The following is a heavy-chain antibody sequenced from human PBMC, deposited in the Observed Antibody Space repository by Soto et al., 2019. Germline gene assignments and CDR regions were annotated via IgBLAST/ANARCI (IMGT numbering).Heavy chain of an antibody. CDR2: ISGSAATT. V-gene: IGHV3-23*01. CDR1: GFTFSSYA. D-gene: IGHD3-22*01. Sequence: EVQLLESGGGLVQPGGSLRLSCAASGFTFSSYAMNWVRQAPGKGLEWVSAISGSAATTHFADSVKGRFTISRDKSKNTLYLQMNSLTAEDTAVYYCARDRSYYDSSGSYSPPYWGQGTLVTVSS. CDR3: ARDRSYYDSSGSYSPPY. J-gene: IGHJ4*02.